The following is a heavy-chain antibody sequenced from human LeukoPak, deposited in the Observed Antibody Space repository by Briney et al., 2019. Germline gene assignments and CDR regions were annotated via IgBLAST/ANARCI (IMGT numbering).Heavy chain of an antibody. V-gene: IGHV4-34*01. J-gene: IGHJ6*04. D-gene: IGHD5-24*01. Sequence: SETLSLTCAVYGGSFSGYYWSWIRQPPGKGLEWIGEINHSGSTNYNPSLKSRVTISVDTYKNPFSLKLSSVTAADTAVYYCARKWLTRGGMDVWGKGTTVTVSS. CDR3: ARKWLTRGGMDV. CDR1: GGSFSGYY. CDR2: INHSGST.